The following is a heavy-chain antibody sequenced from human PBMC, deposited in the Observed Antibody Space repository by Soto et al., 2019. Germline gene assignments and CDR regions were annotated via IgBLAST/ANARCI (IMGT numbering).Heavy chain of an antibody. CDR3: TTLPPYCSGGSCSGADI. CDR1: GFTFSNAW. Sequence: GGSLRLSCAASGFTFSNAWMSWVRQAPGKGLEWVGRIKSKTDGGTTDYAAPVKGRFTISRDDSKNTLYLQMNSLKTEDTAVYYCTTLPPYCSGGSCSGADIWGQGTMVTVS. D-gene: IGHD2-15*01. J-gene: IGHJ3*02. V-gene: IGHV3-15*01. CDR2: IKSKTDGGTT.